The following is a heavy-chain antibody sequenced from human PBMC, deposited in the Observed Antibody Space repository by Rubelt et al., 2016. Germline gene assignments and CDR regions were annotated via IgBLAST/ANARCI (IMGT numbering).Heavy chain of an antibody. CDR3: ARMVNDFWSGYHNWFDP. J-gene: IGHJ5*02. CDR2: MNPNSGTT. CDR1: GYTFTSYD. Sequence: QVQLVQSGAEVKKPGASVKVSCKASGYTFTSYDINWVRQATGQGLECMGWMNPNSGTTGYAQKFQGRGNMTRNTSISTAYMELISLRCEDTAVYYCARMVNDFWSGYHNWFDPWGQGTLVTVSS. V-gene: IGHV1-8*01. D-gene: IGHD3-3*01.